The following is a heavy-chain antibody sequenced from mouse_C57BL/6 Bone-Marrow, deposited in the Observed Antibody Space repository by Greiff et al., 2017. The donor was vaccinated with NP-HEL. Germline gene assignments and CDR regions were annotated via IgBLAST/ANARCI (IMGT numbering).Heavy chain of an antibody. CDR1: GFTFSSYA. D-gene: IGHD2-4*01. CDR2: ISDGGSYT. CDR3: ARVGIYYDYDGRYYYAMDY. V-gene: IGHV5-4*01. J-gene: IGHJ4*01. Sequence: EVQWVESGGGLVKPGGSLKLSCAASGFTFSSYAMSWVRQTPEKRLEWVATISDGGSYTYYPDNVKGRFTISRDNAKNNLYLQMSHLKSEDTAMYYCARVGIYYDYDGRYYYAMDYWGQGTSVTVSS.